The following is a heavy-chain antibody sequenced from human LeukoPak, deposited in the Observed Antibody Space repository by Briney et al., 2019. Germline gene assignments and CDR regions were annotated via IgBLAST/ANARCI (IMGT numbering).Heavy chain of an antibody. D-gene: IGHD2-2*01. Sequence: GGSLRLSCAASGFTFSSYSMNWVRQAPGKGLEWVSSISSSSSYIYYADSVKGRFTISRDNAKNSLYLQMNSLRAEDTAVYYCARAIFKDHPLSMGYVEWFDPWGQGTLVTVSS. CDR2: ISSSSSYI. J-gene: IGHJ5*02. CDR3: ARAIFKDHPLSMGYVEWFDP. CDR1: GFTFSSYS. V-gene: IGHV3-21*01.